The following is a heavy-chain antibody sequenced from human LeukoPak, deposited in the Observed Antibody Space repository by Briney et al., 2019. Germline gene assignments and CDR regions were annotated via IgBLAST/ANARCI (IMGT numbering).Heavy chain of an antibody. D-gene: IGHD2-21*02. V-gene: IGHV1-8*01. J-gene: IGHJ5*02. CDR1: GYTFTSYD. CDR3: ARGRRAYCGGDCYPYNWFDP. CDR2: MNPISGNT. Sequence: ASVKVSCKASGYTFTSYDINWVRQATGQGLEWMGWMNPISGNTGYAQKFQGRVTMTRNTSISTAYMELSSLRSEDTAVYYCARGRRAYCGGDCYPYNWFDPWGQGTLVTVSS.